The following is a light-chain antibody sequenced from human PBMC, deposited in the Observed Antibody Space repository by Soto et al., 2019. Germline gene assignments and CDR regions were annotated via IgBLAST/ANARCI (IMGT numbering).Light chain of an antibody. CDR3: SSESPDF. CDR1: SSGILDYNY. V-gene: IGLV2-14*01. J-gene: IGLJ1*01. CDR2: EVR. Sequence: QSALTQPASVSGSPVQSITISCTGTSSGILDYNYVSWYQQLPGNAPKLIMYEVRNRPSGISNRFSGSKSGNTASLTISGLHAEDDADYYCSSESPDFFGTGTKVNVL.